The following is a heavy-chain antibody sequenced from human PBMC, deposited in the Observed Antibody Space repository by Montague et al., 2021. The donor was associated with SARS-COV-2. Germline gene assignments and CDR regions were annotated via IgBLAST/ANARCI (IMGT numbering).Heavy chain of an antibody. Sequence: SETLSLTCTVSGGSISFYYWSWIRQPPGRGLEWIGYIYYSGSTNYNPSLKSRVTISVDTSKNRFSLKLSSLTAAATAVYYWARVPCFWSGYERGSQWGSYYYYYMDVWGKGTTVTVSS. D-gene: IGHD3-3*01. CDR2: IYYSGST. J-gene: IGHJ6*03. CDR3: ARVPCFWSGYERGSQWGSYYYYYMDV. CDR1: GGSISFYY. V-gene: IGHV4-59*01.